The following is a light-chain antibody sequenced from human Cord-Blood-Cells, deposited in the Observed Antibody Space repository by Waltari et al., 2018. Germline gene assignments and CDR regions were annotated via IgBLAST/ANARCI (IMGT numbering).Light chain of an antibody. V-gene: IGKV3-15*01. CDR1: QSVSSN. J-gene: IGKJ1*01. CDR3: QQYNNWPPT. CDR2: GAS. Sequence: EIVMTQSPATLSVSPGGTATLSCTASQSVSSNLAWYQQKPGQAPRLLIYGASTRATGIPARFSGSGSGKEFTLTISSPQSEDFAVYYCQQYNNWPPTFGQGTKVEIK.